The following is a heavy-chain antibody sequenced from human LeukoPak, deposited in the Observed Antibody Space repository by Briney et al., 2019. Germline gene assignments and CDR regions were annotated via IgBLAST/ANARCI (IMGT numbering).Heavy chain of an antibody. CDR1: GFTFSSYS. J-gene: IGHJ3*02. CDR3: AREQLVLGNAFDI. D-gene: IGHD6-13*01. Sequence: PGGSLRLSCAASGFTFSSYSMNWVRQAPGKGLEWVSYISSSGSTMYYADSVKGRFTISRDNAKNSLYLQMNSLRAEDTAVYYCAREQLVLGNAFDIWGQGTMVTVSS. CDR2: ISSSGSTM. V-gene: IGHV3-48*04.